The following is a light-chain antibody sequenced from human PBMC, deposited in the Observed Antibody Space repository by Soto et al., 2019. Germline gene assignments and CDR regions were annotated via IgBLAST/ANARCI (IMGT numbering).Light chain of an antibody. CDR2: DAS. CDR1: QGISSA. V-gene: IGKV1-13*02. CDR3: QQET. Sequence: AIQLTQSPSSLSASVGDRVTITCRASQGISSALAWYQQKPGKAPKLLIYDASSLESGVPSRFSGSGSGTDFTLTISSLQPEDFATYYCQQETFGQGTKLEIK. J-gene: IGKJ2*01.